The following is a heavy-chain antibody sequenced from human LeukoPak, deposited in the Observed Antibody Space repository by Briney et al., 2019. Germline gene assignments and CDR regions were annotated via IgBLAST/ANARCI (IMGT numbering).Heavy chain of an antibody. D-gene: IGHD1-26*01. V-gene: IGHV1-2*02. Sequence: ASVKVSCKASGYTFTGYYMHWVRQAPGQGLEWMGWINPNSGGTNYAQKLQGRVTMTTDTSTSTAYMELRGLRSDDTAVYYCARETVGATPGFDYWGQGTLVTVSS. CDR1: GYTFTGYY. CDR2: INPNSGGT. J-gene: IGHJ4*02. CDR3: ARETVGATPGFDY.